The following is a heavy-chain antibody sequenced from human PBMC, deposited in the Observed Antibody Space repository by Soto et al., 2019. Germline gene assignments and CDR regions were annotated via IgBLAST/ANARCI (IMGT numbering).Heavy chain of an antibody. V-gene: IGHV2-5*02. Sequence: QITLKESGPTLLEPTQTLTLTCSFSGFSLTSSGVGVGWLRQAPGKALECLGIIYWDGDRRYNPSLRQRLTITKDTSKNQVVLTMTYMEPVDTATYYCAHRGHYNSYWDVGWFDPWGQGTLVTVS. CDR1: GFSLTSSGVG. J-gene: IGHJ5*02. CDR2: IYWDGDR. CDR3: AHRGHYNSYWDVGWFDP. D-gene: IGHD1-20*01.